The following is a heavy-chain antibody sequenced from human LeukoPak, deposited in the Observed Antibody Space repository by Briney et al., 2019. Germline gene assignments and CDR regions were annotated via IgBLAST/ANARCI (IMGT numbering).Heavy chain of an antibody. CDR3: ARGGGWVFNN. CDR1: GFTFSSYA. Sequence: GSLRLSCAASGFTFSSYAMSWVRQAPGKGLEWVSVISGSGGSTYYADSVKGRFTISRDNARNSQYLQMNSLRAEDTAVYYCARGGGWVFNNWGQGTLVTVSS. V-gene: IGHV3-23*01. D-gene: IGHD6-19*01. CDR2: ISGSGGST. J-gene: IGHJ4*02.